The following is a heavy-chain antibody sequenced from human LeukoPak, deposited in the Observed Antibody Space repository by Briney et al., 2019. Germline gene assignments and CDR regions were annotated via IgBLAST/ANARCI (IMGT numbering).Heavy chain of an antibody. CDR1: GGSLSPYY. D-gene: IGHD2-2*02. J-gene: IGHJ4*02. Sequence: SETLSLTCTISGGSLSPYYWNWIRQPAGKGLEWIGRIYSSGTTNYNPSLRSRVSMSVDTSKNQFSLKLSSVIAADTAVYYCAREGGYCNSGYCYISLDYWGQGALLTVSS. CDR2: IYSSGTT. CDR3: AREGGYCNSGYCYISLDY. V-gene: IGHV4-4*07.